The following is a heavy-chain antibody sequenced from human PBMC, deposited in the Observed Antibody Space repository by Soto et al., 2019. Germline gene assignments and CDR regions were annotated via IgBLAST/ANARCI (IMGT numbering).Heavy chain of an antibody. Sequence: ASVKFSCKASGYTFTSYGISWVRQAPGQGLEWMGWISTYYDNTNYAQNLRGRVTMTTDTSTSTAYMELRSLRSDDTAVYYCARDPPRRYNSGQGLDYWGQGTLVTVSS. J-gene: IGHJ4*02. CDR2: ISTYYDNT. D-gene: IGHD5-18*01. CDR1: GYTFTSYG. CDR3: ARDPPRRYNSGQGLDY. V-gene: IGHV1-18*04.